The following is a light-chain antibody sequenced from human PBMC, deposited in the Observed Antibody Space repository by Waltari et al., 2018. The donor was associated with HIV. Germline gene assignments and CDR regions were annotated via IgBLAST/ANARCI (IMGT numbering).Light chain of an antibody. J-gene: IGKJ4*01. CDR2: GAS. CDR3: QQYNKWPLT. CDR1: QSVSSN. Sequence: EILMMQSPATLSVSPGERATISCRASQSVSSNLAWYQQKPGQAPRLLIYGASTRATGIPARFSGSWSGTEFTLTISSLQSEDFAVYYCQQYNKWPLTFGGGTKVEIK. V-gene: IGKV3D-15*01.